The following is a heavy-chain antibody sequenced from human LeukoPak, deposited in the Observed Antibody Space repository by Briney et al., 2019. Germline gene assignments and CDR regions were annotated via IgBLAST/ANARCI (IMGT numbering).Heavy chain of an antibody. J-gene: IGHJ4*02. CDR2: IYYSGST. CDR3: ARLLYGAYVVD. Sequence: SETLSLTCTVSGGSISSYYWSWIRQPPGKGLEWIGYIYYSGSTNYNPSLKSRVTISVDTSKNQFSLKLSSVTAADTAVYYCARLLYGAYVVDWGQGTLVTVSS. V-gene: IGHV4-59*08. CDR1: GGSISSYY. D-gene: IGHD4-17*01.